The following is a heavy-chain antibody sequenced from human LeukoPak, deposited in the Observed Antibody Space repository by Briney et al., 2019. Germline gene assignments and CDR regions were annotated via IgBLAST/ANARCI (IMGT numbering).Heavy chain of an antibody. CDR1: GYSIASGYY. CDR2: VYHDGST. Sequence: SETLSLTCSVSGYSIASGYYWGWIRQSPGKGLEWIGSVYHDGSTYYNPSLKSRVTVSVDTSKNQISLSLSSVTATDTAVYYCARDFFGRAAGTGNWFDPWGQGTLVTVSS. CDR3: ARDFFGRAAGTGNWFDP. V-gene: IGHV4-38-2*02. J-gene: IGHJ5*02. D-gene: IGHD6-13*01.